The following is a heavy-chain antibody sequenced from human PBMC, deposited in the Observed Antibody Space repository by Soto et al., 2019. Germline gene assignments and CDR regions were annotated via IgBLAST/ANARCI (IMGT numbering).Heavy chain of an antibody. V-gene: IGHV5-51*01. CDR3: ARSPRSSPYFDY. CDR2: IYPGDHET. Sequence: PGESLKISCQSSGYTFSNFWIGWVRQLPGKGLEWMGIIYPGDHETRYSPSFHGKVTISADRSIKTAYLQWNSLEASDTAFYFCARSPRSSPYFDYWGQGALVTVSS. CDR1: GYTFSNFW. J-gene: IGHJ4*02. D-gene: IGHD6-13*01.